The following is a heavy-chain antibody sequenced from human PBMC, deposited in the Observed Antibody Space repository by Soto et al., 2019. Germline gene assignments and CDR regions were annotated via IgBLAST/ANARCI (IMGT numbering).Heavy chain of an antibody. Sequence: PGGSLRLSCAASGFTFSSYEMNWVRQAPGKGLEWVSYISSSGSTIYYADSVKGRFTISRDNAKNSLYLQMNSLRAEDTAVYYCARPSRPPTGGVDYWGQGTLVTVSS. V-gene: IGHV3-48*03. CDR2: ISSSGSTI. CDR3: ARPSRPPTGGVDY. CDR1: GFTFSSYE. J-gene: IGHJ4*02. D-gene: IGHD4-17*01.